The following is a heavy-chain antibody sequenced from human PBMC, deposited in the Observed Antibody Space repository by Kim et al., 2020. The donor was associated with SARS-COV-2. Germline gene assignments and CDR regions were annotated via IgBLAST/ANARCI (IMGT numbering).Heavy chain of an antibody. Sequence: SVKVSCKASGGTFSSYAISWVRQAPGQGLEWMGGIIPIFGTANYAQKFQGRVTITADESTSTAYMELSSLRSEDTAVYYCAISGGYCSSTSCYIHRRGTDAFDIWGQGTMVTVSS. D-gene: IGHD2-2*02. V-gene: IGHV1-69*13. CDR1: GGTFSSYA. CDR2: IIPIFGTA. J-gene: IGHJ3*02. CDR3: AISGGYCSSTSCYIHRRGTDAFDI.